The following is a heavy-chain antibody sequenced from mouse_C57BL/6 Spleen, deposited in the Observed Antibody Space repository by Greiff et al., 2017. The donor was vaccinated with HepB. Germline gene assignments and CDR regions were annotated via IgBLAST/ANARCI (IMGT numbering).Heavy chain of an antibody. V-gene: IGHV1-59*01. CDR2: IDPSDSYT. CDR3: ARGLLRRAMDY. D-gene: IGHD1-1*01. J-gene: IGHJ4*01. CDR1: GYTFTSYW. Sequence: QVQLQQPGAELVRPGTSVKLSCKASGYTFTSYWMHWVKQRPGQGLEWIGVIDPSDSYTNYNQKFKGKATLTVDTSSSTAYMQLSSLTSEDSAVYYCARGLLRRAMDYWGQGTSVTVSS.